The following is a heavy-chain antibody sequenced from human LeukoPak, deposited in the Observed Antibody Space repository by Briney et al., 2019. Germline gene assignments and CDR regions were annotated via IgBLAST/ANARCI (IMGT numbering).Heavy chain of an antibody. CDR2: INPNSGGT. CDR1: GYTFTVFY. CDR3: ARSKVYPNDY. D-gene: IGHD1-14*01. V-gene: IGHV1-2*02. J-gene: IGHJ4*02. Sequence: ASVKVSCKASGYTFTVFYMHWVRQAPGQGLEWMGWINPNSGGTNYAQKFQGRVTMTRDTSISTVYMELSRLRSDDTAVYYCARSKVYPNDYWGQGTLVTVSS.